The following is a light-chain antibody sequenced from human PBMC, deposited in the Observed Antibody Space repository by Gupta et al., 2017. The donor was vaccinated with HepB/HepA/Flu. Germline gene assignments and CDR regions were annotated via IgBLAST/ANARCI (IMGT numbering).Light chain of an antibody. CDR3: QQSYDTYS. Sequence: DIQMTQSPSSLSASVGDRVTITCRASQTISTYLNWYQQTPGKPPKLLIYAASNLQGGVPSRFSGSGSGTDFTLTISSLQPEDFTTYYCQQSYDTYSFGQGTKLEIK. CDR1: QTISTY. J-gene: IGKJ2*03. CDR2: AAS. V-gene: IGKV1-39*01.